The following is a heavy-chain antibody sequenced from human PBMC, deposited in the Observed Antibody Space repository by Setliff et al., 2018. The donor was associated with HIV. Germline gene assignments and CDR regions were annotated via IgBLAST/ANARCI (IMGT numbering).Heavy chain of an antibody. V-gene: IGHV3-66*01. D-gene: IGHD6-6*01. CDR2: IYSDDYT. CDR3: ARDIPPEYPGFDL. J-gene: IGHJ3*01. CDR1: GFNVNNKY. Sequence: GGSLRLSCAASGFNVNNKYMSWVRQAPGKGLEWVSIIYSDDYTKYADSLKGRFTISSDNAKRSLYLQMNSLRVEDTAVYYCARDIPPEYPGFDLWGQGTVVTVSS.